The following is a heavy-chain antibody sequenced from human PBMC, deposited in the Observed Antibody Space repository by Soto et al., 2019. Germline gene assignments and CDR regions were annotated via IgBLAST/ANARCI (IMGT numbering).Heavy chain of an antibody. Sequence: PGGSLRLSCAASGFTFSSYAMSWVRQAPGKGLEWVSAISGGSGDSTFYADSVKGRFTISRDNSKNTLHLQMNRLRTEDTAVYYCAKNQPSGATRAEFGYWGQVTLVSVSA. D-gene: IGHD2-2*01. CDR3: AKNQPSGATRAEFGY. CDR1: GFTFSSYA. V-gene: IGHV3-23*01. J-gene: IGHJ4*02. CDR2: ISGGSGDST.